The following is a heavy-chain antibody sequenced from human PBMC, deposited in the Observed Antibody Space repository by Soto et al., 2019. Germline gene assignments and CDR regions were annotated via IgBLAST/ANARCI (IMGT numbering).Heavy chain of an antibody. V-gene: IGHV3-23*01. CDR1: GFTFTDYA. J-gene: IGHJ4*02. Sequence: GGSLRLSCVASGFTFTDYAISWVRQAPGKGLEWVSTISGSGGSTYYTDSVKGRFTISRDNSKNTLYLQMNGLRAEDTAVYYCASGWDLYFSYWGQGTLVTVSS. CDR3: ASGWDLYFSY. D-gene: IGHD1-26*01. CDR2: ISGSGGST.